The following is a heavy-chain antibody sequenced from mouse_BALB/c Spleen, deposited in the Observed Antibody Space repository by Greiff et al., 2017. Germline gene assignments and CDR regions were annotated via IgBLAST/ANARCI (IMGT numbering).Heavy chain of an antibody. CDR1: GFTFSDYY. V-gene: IGHV5-4*02. Sequence: EVQRVESGGGLVKPGGSLKLSCAASGFTFSDYYMYWVRQTPEKRLEWVATISDGGSYTYYPDSVKGRFTISRDNAKNNLYLQMSSLKSEDTAMYYCARGGSYFDYWGQGTTLTVSS. CDR3: ARGGSYFDY. J-gene: IGHJ2*01. CDR2: ISDGGSYT.